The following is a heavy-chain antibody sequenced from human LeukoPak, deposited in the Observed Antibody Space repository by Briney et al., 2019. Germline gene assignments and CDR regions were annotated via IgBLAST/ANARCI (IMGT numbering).Heavy chain of an antibody. D-gene: IGHD1-1*01. CDR3: TDWDAARFDY. V-gene: IGHV3-15*01. J-gene: IGHJ4*02. CDR1: GVTFTNAW. Sequence: PVGALRLSCAASGVTFTNAWMNSVRQPPGKGLEWVGRIFSKTDGGATDYAAPVKGRFIISRDDSKNTLYLQMNSLQTEDTAVYYCTDWDAARFDYWGQGSLVTVSS. CDR2: IFSKTDGGAT.